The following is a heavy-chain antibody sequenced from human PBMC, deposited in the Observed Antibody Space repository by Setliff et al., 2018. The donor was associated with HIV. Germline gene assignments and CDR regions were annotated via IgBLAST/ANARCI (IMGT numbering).Heavy chain of an antibody. D-gene: IGHD4-17*01. J-gene: IGHJ3*02. V-gene: IGHV4-31*03. CDR1: GGSISSGGYY. CDR2: IYYSGTA. CDR3: AREQTTETTMGFASDI. Sequence: PSETLSLTCTVSGGSISSGGYYWSWIRQHPGKGLEWIGYIYYSGTAYYKPSLRSRVTISVDTSMNQFSLNLSSVTAADTAVYYCAREQTTETTMGFASDIWGQGTVVTRLL.